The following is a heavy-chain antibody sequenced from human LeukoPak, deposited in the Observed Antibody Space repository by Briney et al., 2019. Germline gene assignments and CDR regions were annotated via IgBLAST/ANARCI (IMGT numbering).Heavy chain of an antibody. CDR1: GGSFRGYY. Sequence: PSETLSLTCAVYGGSFRGYYWSWIRQPPGKGLEWIGSIYYSGSTYYNPSLKSRVTISVDTSKNQFSLKLSSVTAADTAVYYCARHGGRLRLGELSSPDYWGQGTLVTVSS. CDR2: IYYSGST. D-gene: IGHD3-16*02. CDR3: ARHGGRLRLGELSSPDY. J-gene: IGHJ4*02. V-gene: IGHV4-34*01.